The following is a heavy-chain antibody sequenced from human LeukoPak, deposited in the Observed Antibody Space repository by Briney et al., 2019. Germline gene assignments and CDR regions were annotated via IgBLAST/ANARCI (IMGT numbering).Heavy chain of an antibody. J-gene: IGHJ4*02. CDR1: GGSISSGSYY. CDR3: ARGNDFWSGKNY. Sequence: SETLSLTCTVSGGSISSGSYYWSWIRQPAGKGLEWIGRIYTSGSTNYNPSLKSRVTISVDTSKNQFSLKLSSVTAADTAVYYCARGNDFWSGKNYWGQGTLVTVSS. D-gene: IGHD3-3*01. V-gene: IGHV4-61*02. CDR2: IYTSGST.